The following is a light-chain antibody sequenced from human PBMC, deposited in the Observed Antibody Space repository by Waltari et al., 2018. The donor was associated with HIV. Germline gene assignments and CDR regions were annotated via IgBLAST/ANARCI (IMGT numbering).Light chain of an antibody. J-gene: IGLJ3*02. CDR2: LNT. CDR3: QSYDSSLTTWV. CDR1: TSNLGAGYN. V-gene: IGLV1-40*01. Sequence: QSVLTQPPSVSGTPGQRVNIPCTGSTSNLGAGYNVHWYQQFPGTAPKLLIDLNTNRPSGVPDRFSGSKSGTSASLAIAGLQAEDEADYYCQSYDSSLTTWVFGGGTKLTVL.